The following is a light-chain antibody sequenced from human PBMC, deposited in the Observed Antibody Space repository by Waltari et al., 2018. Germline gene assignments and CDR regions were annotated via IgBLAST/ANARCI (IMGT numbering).Light chain of an antibody. V-gene: IGKV4-1*01. CDR2: WAS. J-gene: IGKJ1*01. CDR3: QQNYNTPRT. CDR1: QSVLLSSNNRNY. Sequence: DIVMTQSPGSLAVSLGERATINCKSSQSVLLSSNNRNYLAWYQQKPGQPPKLLIYWASTRESGVPDRFSGSGSGTDFTLTISSLQAEDVAVYYCQQNYNTPRTFGQGTKVEIK.